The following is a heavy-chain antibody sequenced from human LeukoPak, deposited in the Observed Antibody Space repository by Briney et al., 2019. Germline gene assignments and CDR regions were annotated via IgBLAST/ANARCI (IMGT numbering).Heavy chain of an antibody. CDR2: IYWNDNK. D-gene: IGHD1-26*01. J-gene: IGHJ4*02. CDR1: GFSLSTRGVG. CDR3: AHLRLVGATTRSQPGYFDY. V-gene: IGHV2-5*01. Sequence: ESGPTLVKPTQTLTLTCTFSGFSLSTRGVGVGWIRQPPGKALEWLALIYWNDNKRYSPSLKSRLTITKDTSKNQVVLTMTNMDPVDTATYYCAHLRLVGATTRSQPGYFDYWGQGTLVTVSS.